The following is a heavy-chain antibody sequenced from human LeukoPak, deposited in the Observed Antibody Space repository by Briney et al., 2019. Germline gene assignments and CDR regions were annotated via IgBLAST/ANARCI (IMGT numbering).Heavy chain of an antibody. V-gene: IGHV4-39*07. CDR3: ARRGWEDAFDI. J-gene: IGHJ3*02. CDR2: IYYRGST. CDR1: GGSISSNNHY. D-gene: IGHD1-26*01. Sequence: PSETLSLTCTVSGGSISSNNHYWGWIRQPPGKGLEWIGSIYYRGSTYYNPSLKSRVTISVDTSKNQFSLKLSSVTAADTAVYYCARRGWEDAFDIWGQGTMVTVSS.